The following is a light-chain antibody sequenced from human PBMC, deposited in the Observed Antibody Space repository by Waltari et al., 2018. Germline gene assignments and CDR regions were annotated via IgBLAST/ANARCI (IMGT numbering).Light chain of an antibody. CDR2: AAS. Sequence: DIQMPQSPSSLSASVGDRVPITCRASQSISSYLNWYQQKPGKAPKLLIYAASSLQSGVPSRFSGSGSGTDFTLTISSLQPEDFATYYCQQSYSTLWTFGQGTKVEIK. CDR1: QSISSY. V-gene: IGKV1-39*01. J-gene: IGKJ1*01. CDR3: QQSYSTLWT.